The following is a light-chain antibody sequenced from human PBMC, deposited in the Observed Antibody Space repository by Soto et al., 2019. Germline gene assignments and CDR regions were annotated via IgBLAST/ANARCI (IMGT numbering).Light chain of an antibody. Sequence: EIVMTQSPATLSVSPGERATLSCRASQSVSSNLAWYQQKPGQAPRLLIYGASTRATGIPARFGGSGSGTEFTLTISSLQSEDCAVYYCQQYNNWPPYTFGQGTKLEIK. V-gene: IGKV3-15*01. CDR1: QSVSSN. CDR3: QQYNNWPPYT. CDR2: GAS. J-gene: IGKJ2*01.